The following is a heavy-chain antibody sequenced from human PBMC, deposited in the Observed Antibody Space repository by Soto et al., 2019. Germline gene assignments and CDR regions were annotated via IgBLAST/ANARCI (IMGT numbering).Heavy chain of an antibody. V-gene: IGHV6-1*01. J-gene: IGHJ6*02. D-gene: IGHD6-13*01. Sequence: PSQTLSLTCVISGDSVSSNSAAWNWIRQSPSRGLEWLGRTYYRSKWYNDYAVSVKSRITINPDTSKNQFSLQLNSVTPEDTAVYYCAIEGDYSSSWWPMDGRAQRTTVTGSS. CDR3: AIEGDYSSSWWPMDG. CDR2: TYYRSKWYN. CDR1: GDSVSSNSAA.